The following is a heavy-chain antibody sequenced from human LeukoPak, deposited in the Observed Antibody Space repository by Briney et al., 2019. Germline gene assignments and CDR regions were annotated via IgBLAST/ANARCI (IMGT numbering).Heavy chain of an antibody. V-gene: IGHV4-59*01. Sequence: SETLSLTCTVSGGSISSYYWSSSRQPPRKGLEWIGYIYYSGSTNYNPSLKSRVTISVDTSKNQFSLKLSAVAAADTAVYYCAGLRDYSCAFDIWGQGTVVTVSA. CDR3: AGLRDYSCAFDI. CDR2: IYYSGST. D-gene: IGHD2-21*01. CDR1: GGSISSYY. J-gene: IGHJ3*02.